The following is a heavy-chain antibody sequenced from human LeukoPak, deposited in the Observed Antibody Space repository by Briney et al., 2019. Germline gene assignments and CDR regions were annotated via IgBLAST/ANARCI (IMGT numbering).Heavy chain of an antibody. V-gene: IGHV3-30-3*01. Sequence: GGSLRLSCAASGFTFSSYAMHWVRQAPGKGLEWVAVISYDGSNKYYADSVKGRFTISRDNSKNTLYLQMNSLRAEDTAVYYCARAYYDFWSGIVNWFDPWGQGTLVTVSS. D-gene: IGHD3-3*01. CDR3: ARAYYDFWSGIVNWFDP. J-gene: IGHJ5*02. CDR1: GFTFSSYA. CDR2: ISYDGSNK.